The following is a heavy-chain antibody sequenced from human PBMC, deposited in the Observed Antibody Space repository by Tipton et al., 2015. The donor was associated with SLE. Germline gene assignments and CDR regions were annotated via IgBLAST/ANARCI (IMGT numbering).Heavy chain of an antibody. CDR2: ISYDGSNK. D-gene: IGHD2-8*02. CDR1: GFTFSSYA. Sequence: SLRLSCAASGFTFSSYAMHWVRQAPGRGLEWVAVISYDGSNKYYADSVKGRFTISRDNSKNTLYLQMNSLRAEDTAVYYCASGLLVVYAPTDYWGQGTLVTVSS. J-gene: IGHJ4*02. V-gene: IGHV3-30*04. CDR3: ASGLLVVYAPTDY.